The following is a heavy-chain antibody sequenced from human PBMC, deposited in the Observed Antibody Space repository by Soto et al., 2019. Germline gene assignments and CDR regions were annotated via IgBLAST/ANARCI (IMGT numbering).Heavy chain of an antibody. J-gene: IGHJ4*02. Sequence: QVQLVQSGAEVKKPGASVKVSCKASGSTFTSYAMHWVRQATGQRLEWMGWINAGNGNTKYSQKFQGRVTITRDTSASTAYMELSSLRSEGTAVYYCARMGAGYCSGGSCYPVDYWGQGTLGTVSS. CDR1: GSTFTSYA. CDR3: ARMGAGYCSGGSCYPVDY. V-gene: IGHV1-3*01. CDR2: INAGNGNT. D-gene: IGHD2-15*01.